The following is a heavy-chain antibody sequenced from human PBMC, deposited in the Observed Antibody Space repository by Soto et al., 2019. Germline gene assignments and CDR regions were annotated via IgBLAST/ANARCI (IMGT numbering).Heavy chain of an antibody. Sequence: GASVKVSCKASGYTFTSYYMHWVRQAPGQGLEWMGIINPSGGSTSYAQKFQGRVTMTRDTSTSTVYMELSSLRSEDTAVYYCARDGYDSSGYPPENFDYWGQGTLVTVSS. V-gene: IGHV1-46*01. CDR2: INPSGGST. D-gene: IGHD3-22*01. CDR1: GYTFTSYY. J-gene: IGHJ4*02. CDR3: ARDGYDSSGYPPENFDY.